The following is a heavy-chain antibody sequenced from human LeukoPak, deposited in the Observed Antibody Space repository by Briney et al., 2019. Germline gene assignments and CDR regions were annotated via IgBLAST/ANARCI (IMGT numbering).Heavy chain of an antibody. Sequence: SGKVSCRASGYAFTSYGISRGRQAPGQGLEGMGWISAYNGNTNYAQKLKGRATMTTETSTSTAYMELRSLRSDDTAVYYCARDLITIFGVVITRYGMDVWGQGTTVTVSS. CDR3: ARDLITIFGVVITRYGMDV. J-gene: IGHJ6*02. CDR2: ISAYNGNT. CDR1: GYAFTSYG. D-gene: IGHD3-3*01. V-gene: IGHV1-18*01.